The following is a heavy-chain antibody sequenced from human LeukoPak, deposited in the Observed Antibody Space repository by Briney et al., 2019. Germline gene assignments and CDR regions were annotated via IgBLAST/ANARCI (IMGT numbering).Heavy chain of an antibody. Sequence: GGSLRLSCAASGFTFSSNGMHWVRQAPSKGLEWVAVIWYDGSNKYYADSVKGRFTISRDNSKNTLYLQMNILRAEDTAVYYCARDRDYDYLDYWGQGTLVTVSS. D-gene: IGHD5-12*01. J-gene: IGHJ4*02. CDR3: ARDRDYDYLDY. CDR2: IWYDGSNK. CDR1: GFTFSSNG. V-gene: IGHV3-33*01.